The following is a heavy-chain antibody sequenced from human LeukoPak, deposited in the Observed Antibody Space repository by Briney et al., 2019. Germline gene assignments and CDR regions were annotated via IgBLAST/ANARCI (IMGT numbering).Heavy chain of an antibody. J-gene: IGHJ4*02. CDR2: IYYSGST. V-gene: IGHV4-59*01. D-gene: IGHD4-17*01. Sequence: PSETLSLTCSVSGGSISSYYWSWIRQPPEKGLEWIGYIYYSGSTNYNPSLKSRVTISVDTSKNQFSLKLSSVTAADTAVYYCARGGDYGDYVDYWGQGTLVTVSS. CDR3: ARGGDYGDYVDY. CDR1: GGSISSYY.